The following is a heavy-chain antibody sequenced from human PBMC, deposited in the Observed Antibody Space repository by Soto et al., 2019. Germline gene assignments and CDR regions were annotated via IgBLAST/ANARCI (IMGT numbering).Heavy chain of an antibody. J-gene: IGHJ6*02. Sequence: ASVKVSCKASGGTFSSYAISWVRQAPGQGLEWMGGIIPIFGTANYAQKFQGRVTITADKSTSTAYMELSSLRSEDTAVYYCASAPGGGEDEGIWGQGTTVPVYS. V-gene: IGHV1-69*06. CDR1: GGTFSSYA. CDR2: IIPIFGTA. D-gene: IGHD2-21*01. CDR3: ASAPGGGEDEGI.